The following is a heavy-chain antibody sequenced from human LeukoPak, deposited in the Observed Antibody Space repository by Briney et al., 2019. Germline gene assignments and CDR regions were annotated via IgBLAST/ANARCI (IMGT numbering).Heavy chain of an antibody. CDR1: GYTFTSYA. V-gene: IGHV1-3*01. CDR3: ARGHVLLWFGELDY. CDR2: INAGNGNT. D-gene: IGHD3-10*01. Sequence: ASVKVSCKSSGYTFTSYAMHWVRQAPGHRLEWMGWINAGNGNTKYSQKFQGRVTITRDTSASTAYMELSSLRSEDTAVYYCARGHVLLWFGELDYWGQGTLVTVSS. J-gene: IGHJ4*02.